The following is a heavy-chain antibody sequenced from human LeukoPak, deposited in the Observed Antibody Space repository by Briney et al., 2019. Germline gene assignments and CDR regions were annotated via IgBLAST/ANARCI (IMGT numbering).Heavy chain of an antibody. CDR1: GFSLSTSGVG. D-gene: IGHD6-13*01. J-gene: IGHJ4*02. Sequence: SGPTLVKPTQTLTLTCTFSGFSLSTSGVGVGWIRQPPGKALEWLALIYWDDDKRYSPSLKSRLTITKDTSKNQVVLTTTNMDPVDTATYYCASTIIAAAGTRYFDYWGQGTLVTVSS. V-gene: IGHV2-5*02. CDR3: ASTIIAAAGTRYFDY. CDR2: IYWDDDK.